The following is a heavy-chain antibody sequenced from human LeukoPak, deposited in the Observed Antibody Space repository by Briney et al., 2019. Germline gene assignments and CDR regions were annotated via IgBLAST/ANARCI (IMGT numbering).Heavy chain of an antibody. CDR1: GYSISSGYY. V-gene: IGHV4-38-2*01. Sequence: SETLSLTCGVSGYSISSGYYWGWIRQPPGKGLEWIGSIYHSGRTYYNPSLKSRVTISVDTSKNQFSLKLSSVTAADTAVYYCASHLYCGGDCYQFDYWGQGTLVTVSS. D-gene: IGHD2-21*02. J-gene: IGHJ4*02. CDR2: IYHSGRT. CDR3: ASHLYCGGDCYQFDY.